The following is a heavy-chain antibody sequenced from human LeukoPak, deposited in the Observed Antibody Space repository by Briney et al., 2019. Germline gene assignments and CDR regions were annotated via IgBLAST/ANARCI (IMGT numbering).Heavy chain of an antibody. CDR3: ARGANCGGDCSLPNTPY. V-gene: IGHV3-74*01. Sequence: SGGCLRLACAAAGFTFSSNWIQWVRQARGKGLGWVSRINRDGSRTSYAEYGKGRFTIDKDNAKNRMFLRTNSLRAEDTAVYYRARGANCGGDCSLPNTPYWGQGTPVTVSS. J-gene: IGHJ4*02. CDR1: GFTFSSNW. D-gene: IGHD2-21*01. CDR2: INRDGSRT.